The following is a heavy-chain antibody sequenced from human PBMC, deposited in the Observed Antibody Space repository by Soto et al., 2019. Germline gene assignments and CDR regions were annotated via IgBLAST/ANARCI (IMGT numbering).Heavy chain of an antibody. CDR1: GFTCSSYD. CDR3: AKATATGGGAFDI. CDR2: ILVGGST. J-gene: IGHJ3*02. Sequence: LRLSCAASGFTCSSYDMSWVRQAPGKGLEWVSTILVGGSTHYPDSVKGRFTISRDNSKNTAFLQMNSLTAGDTAVYYCAKATATGGGAFDICGQGTVVTVSS. V-gene: IGHV3-23*01. D-gene: IGHD2-8*02.